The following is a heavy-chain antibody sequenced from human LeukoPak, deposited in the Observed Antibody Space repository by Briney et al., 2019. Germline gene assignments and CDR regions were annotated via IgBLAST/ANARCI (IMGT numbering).Heavy chain of an antibody. CDR2: IRYDGSNK. CDR1: GFTFSSYG. J-gene: IGHJ4*02. CDR3: AKESGPYNWNYHYFDY. V-gene: IGHV3-30*02. D-gene: IGHD1-7*01. Sequence: GGSLRLSCAASGFTFSSYGMHWVRQAPGKGLEWVAFIRYDGSNKYYADSVKGRFTISRDNSKNTLYLQMNSLRAEDTAVYYCAKESGPYNWNYHYFDYWGQGTLVTVSS.